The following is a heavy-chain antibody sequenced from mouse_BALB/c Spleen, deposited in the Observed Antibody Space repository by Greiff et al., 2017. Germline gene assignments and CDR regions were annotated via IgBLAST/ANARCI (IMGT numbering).Heavy chain of an antibody. D-gene: IGHD2-4*01. CDR3: NLYDYDEGVYAMDY. V-gene: IGHV14-4*02. Sequence: EVQLQQSGAELVRSGASVKLSCTASGFNIKDYYMHWVKQRPEQGLEWIGWIDPENGDTEYAPTFQGKATMTADTSSNTAYLQLSSLTSEDTAVYYCNLYDYDEGVYAMDYWGQGTSVTVSS. CDR1: GFNIKDYY. CDR2: IDPENGDT. J-gene: IGHJ4*01.